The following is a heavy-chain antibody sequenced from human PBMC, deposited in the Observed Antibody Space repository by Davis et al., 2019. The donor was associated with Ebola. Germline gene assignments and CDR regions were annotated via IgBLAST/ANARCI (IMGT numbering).Heavy chain of an antibody. J-gene: IGHJ4*02. CDR3: ARTYTGYSSSHFDY. D-gene: IGHD6-6*01. V-gene: IGHV1-69*04. Sequence: SVKVSCKASGGTFSSYAISWVRQAPGQGLECMGRIIPILGIANYAQKFQGRVTITADKSTSTAYMELSSLRSEDTAVYYCARTYTGYSSSHFDYWGQGTLVTVSS. CDR2: IIPILGIA. CDR1: GGTFSSYA.